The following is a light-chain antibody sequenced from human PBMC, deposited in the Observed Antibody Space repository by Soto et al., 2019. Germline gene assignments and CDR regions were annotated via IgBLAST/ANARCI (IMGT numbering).Light chain of an antibody. Sequence: EIVMTQSPLSLPVTPGEPASISCRSSQSLLHSNGYNYLDWYLQKPGQSPQLLIYLGSSRASGVPDKFSGSGSGTDFTLEISRGEAEDVGVYYCMQALQTPRTFGQGTKVEI. J-gene: IGKJ1*01. V-gene: IGKV2-28*01. CDR1: QSLLHSNGYNY. CDR3: MQALQTPRT. CDR2: LGS.